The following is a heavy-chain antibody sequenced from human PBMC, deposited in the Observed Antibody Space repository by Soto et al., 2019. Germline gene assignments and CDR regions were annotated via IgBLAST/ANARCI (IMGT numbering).Heavy chain of an antibody. CDR3: AKGGSGSYSNAFDI. Sequence: LSLTCTVSGGSISSSSYYWGWIRQPPGKGLEWIGSIYYSGSTYYNPSLKSRVTIYVDTSKNQFSLKLRTETAADTAVYYCAKGGSGSYSNAFDIWGQGTMVTVSS. V-gene: IGHV4-39*01. J-gene: IGHJ3*02. D-gene: IGHD3-10*01. CDR2: IYYSGST. CDR1: GGSISSSSYY.